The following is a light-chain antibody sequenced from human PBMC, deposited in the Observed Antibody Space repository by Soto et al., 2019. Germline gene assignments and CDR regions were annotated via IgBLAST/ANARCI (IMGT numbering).Light chain of an antibody. CDR3: QQRSDWPWT. Sequence: IVLSKSAATLCLYPADRGALSWMASESVTNYLAWYQQKPGQAPRLLVYDVSNRATGIPARFSGGGSGTDFTLTISNLEPEDFAVYYCQQRSDWPWTFGQGTKVDIK. V-gene: IGKV3-11*01. CDR1: ESVTNY. CDR2: DVS. J-gene: IGKJ1*01.